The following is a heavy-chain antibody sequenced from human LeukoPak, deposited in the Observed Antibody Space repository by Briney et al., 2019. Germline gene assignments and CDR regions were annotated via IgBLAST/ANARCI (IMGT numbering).Heavy chain of an antibody. CDR2: IHYSGST. CDR3: ARTTEGGYTYGYFYYYYMDV. D-gene: IGHD5-18*01. Sequence: PSETLSLTCTVSGGSISSYYWSWIRQPPGKGLEWIGYIHYSGSTNYNPSLKSRVTISVDTSKNQFSLKLSSVTAADTAVYYCARTTEGGYTYGYFYYYYMDVWGKGTTVSVSS. V-gene: IGHV4-59*01. J-gene: IGHJ6*03. CDR1: GGSISSYY.